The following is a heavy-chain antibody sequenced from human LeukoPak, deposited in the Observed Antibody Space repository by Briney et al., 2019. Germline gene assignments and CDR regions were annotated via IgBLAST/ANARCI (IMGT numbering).Heavy chain of an antibody. CDR1: GGSFSGYY. D-gene: IGHD3-3*01. V-gene: IGHV4-34*01. Sequence: SETLSLTCAVYGGSFSGYYWSWIRQPPGKGLEWIGEINHSGSTNYNPSLKSRVTISVDTSKNQFSLKLSSVTAADTAVYYCARLGRFLHYFDYWGQGTLVTASS. J-gene: IGHJ4*02. CDR2: INHSGST. CDR3: ARLGRFLHYFDY.